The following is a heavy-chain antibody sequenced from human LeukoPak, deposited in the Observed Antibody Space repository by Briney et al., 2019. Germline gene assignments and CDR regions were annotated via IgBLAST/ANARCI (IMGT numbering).Heavy chain of an antibody. Sequence: NPSETLSLTCAVSGGSITSSNWWSWVRQPPGKGLEWIGEIYYTGSTIYTPSLKSRVTMSFDKSKNLFSLKLTSVTAADTAVYYCAGWGPYFDYWGQGTLVTVSS. CDR3: AGWGPYFDY. V-gene: IGHV4-4*02. CDR2: IYYTGST. CDR1: GGSITSSNW. D-gene: IGHD7-27*01. J-gene: IGHJ4*01.